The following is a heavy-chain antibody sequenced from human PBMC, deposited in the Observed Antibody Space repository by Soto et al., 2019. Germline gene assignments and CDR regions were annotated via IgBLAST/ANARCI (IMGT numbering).Heavy chain of an antibody. V-gene: IGHV3-53*01. CDR3: ASRGDRYYDSSGYPLRYGMDV. CDR2: IYSGGST. J-gene: IGHJ6*02. CDR1: GFTVSSNY. Sequence: WGSLRLSCAASGFTVSSNYMSWVRQAPGKGLEWGSVIYSGGSTYYADSVKGRFTISRDNSKNTLYLQMNSLRAEDTAVYYCASRGDRYYDSSGYPLRYGMDVWGQGTTVTVSS. D-gene: IGHD3-22*01.